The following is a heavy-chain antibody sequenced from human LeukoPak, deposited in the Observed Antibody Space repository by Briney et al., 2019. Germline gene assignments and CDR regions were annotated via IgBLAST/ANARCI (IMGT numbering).Heavy chain of an antibody. J-gene: IGHJ4*02. CDR2: INSDGSWT. CDR1: GNYW. CDR3: VNETY. V-gene: IGHV3-74*01. D-gene: IGHD2-8*01. Sequence: GRSLRLSCAASGNYWMHWVRQVPGKGLVWVSHINSDGSWTSYADSVKGRFTISKDNAKNTVYLQMNSLRAEDTAVYYCVNETYWGRGTLVTVSS.